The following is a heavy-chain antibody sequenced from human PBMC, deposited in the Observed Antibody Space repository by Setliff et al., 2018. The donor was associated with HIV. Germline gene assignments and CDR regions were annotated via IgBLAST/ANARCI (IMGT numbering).Heavy chain of an antibody. Sequence: SSETLSLTCTVSDNSINSGYYWGWIRQPPGKGLEWIGTIYHSGASYYNPSLKSRVTISVHTSKNQFSLTLNSVTAADTAMYFCARTNWPKGELQPFDVWGQGTMVT. CDR1: DNSINSGYY. D-gene: IGHD1-7*01. CDR3: ARTNWPKGELQPFDV. CDR2: IYHSGAS. J-gene: IGHJ3*01. V-gene: IGHV4-38-2*02.